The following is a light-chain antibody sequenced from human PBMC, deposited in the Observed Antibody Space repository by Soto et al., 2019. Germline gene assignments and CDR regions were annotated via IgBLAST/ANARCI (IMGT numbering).Light chain of an antibody. V-gene: IGKV3D-20*01. CDR2: DAS. J-gene: IGKJ2*01. CDR3: QQYGTAPYT. Sequence: EIVLTQSPGTLSLSPGERASLSCGASQSVRTSLAWYQHKPGLAPRLLIYDASSRATGIPDRFSGSGSGTDFTLTISSLDPEDFAVYFCQQYGTAPYTFGQGTKLEIK. CDR1: QSVRTS.